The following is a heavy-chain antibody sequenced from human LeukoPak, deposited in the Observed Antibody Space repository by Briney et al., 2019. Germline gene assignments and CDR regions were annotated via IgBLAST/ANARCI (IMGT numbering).Heavy chain of an antibody. CDR3: ARDWSGPYYFDH. J-gene: IGHJ4*01. CDR2: MAQSGST. V-gene: IGHV4-31*03. CDR1: GASISSGGYD. Sequence: SLSPTRTVSGASISSGGYDWAWIRQRPGKGLEWTGNMAQSGSTYYHPSLQSRVTISVDTSKSQFSLKLTSVTAADTAVYYCARDWSGPYYFDHWGQGTLVTVSS. D-gene: IGHD3-3*01.